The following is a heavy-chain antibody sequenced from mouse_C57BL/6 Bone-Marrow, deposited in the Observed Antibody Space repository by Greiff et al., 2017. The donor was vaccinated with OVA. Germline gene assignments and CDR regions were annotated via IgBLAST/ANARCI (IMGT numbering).Heavy chain of an antibody. D-gene: IGHD1-1*01. CDR2: ISYDGSN. CDR3: ADGAGYFDV. V-gene: IGHV3-6*01. CDR1: GYSITSGYY. J-gene: IGHJ1*03. Sequence: EVQLQESGPGLVKPSQSLSLTCSVTGYSITSGYYWNWIRQFPGNKLEWMGYISYDGSNNYNPSLKNRISITRDTSKNQFFLKLNSVTTEDTATYYCADGAGYFDVWGTGTTVTVSS.